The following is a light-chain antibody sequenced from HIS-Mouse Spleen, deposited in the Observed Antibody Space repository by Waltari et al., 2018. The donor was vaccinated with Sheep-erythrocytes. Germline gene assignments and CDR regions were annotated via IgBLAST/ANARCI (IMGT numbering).Light chain of an antibody. J-gene: IGLJ1*01. CDR3: CSYAGSYNHV. CDR2: DVS. CDR1: SSDVGRYNH. Sequence: QSALTQPRSVSGSPGQSGTISCTGTSSDVGRYNHVSWYQQHPGKAPKLMIYDVSKRPSGVPDRFSGSKSGNTASLTISGLQAEDEADYYCCSYAGSYNHVFATGTKVTVL. V-gene: IGLV2-11*01.